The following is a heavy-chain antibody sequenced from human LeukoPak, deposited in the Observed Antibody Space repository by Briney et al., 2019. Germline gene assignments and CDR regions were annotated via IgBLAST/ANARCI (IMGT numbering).Heavy chain of an antibody. CDR3: VREGAVGATD. Sequence: GGSLRLSCAASGFTFTSYWMHWVRQAPGKGLVWVSRINSDGSITSYADSVKGRFTISRDNAKSTLYLQMNSLRAEDTAVYYCVREGAVGATDWGQGTLVTVSS. D-gene: IGHD1-26*01. V-gene: IGHV3-74*01. J-gene: IGHJ4*02. CDR2: INSDGSIT. CDR1: GFTFTSYW.